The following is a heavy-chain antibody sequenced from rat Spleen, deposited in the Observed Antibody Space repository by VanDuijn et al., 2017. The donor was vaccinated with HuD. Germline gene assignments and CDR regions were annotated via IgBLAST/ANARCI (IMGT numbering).Heavy chain of an antibody. CDR3: VRHGYTRYYFDY. CDR2: ITNTGSNT. J-gene: IGHJ2*01. CDR1: GFTFNDYY. Sequence: EVQMVESGGGLVQPGRSMKLSCAASGFTFNDYYMAWVRQAPKKGLEWVASITNTGSNTYYPDSVKGRFTISRDNAKSTLSLQMDSLKSEDTASYYCVRHGYTRYYFDYWGQGVMVTVSS. D-gene: IGHD1-9*01. V-gene: IGHV5-22*01.